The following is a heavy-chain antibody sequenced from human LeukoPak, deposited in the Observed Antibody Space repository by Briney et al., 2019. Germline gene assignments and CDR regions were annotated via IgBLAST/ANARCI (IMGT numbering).Heavy chain of an antibody. D-gene: IGHD4-17*01. Sequence: PGRSLRLSCAASGFTFSSYGMHWVRQAPGKGLEWVAVIWYDGSNKYYADSVKGRSTISRDNSENTLYLQMNSLRAEDTAVYYCAKSSHLGVTVTADYWGQGTLVTVSS. CDR2: IWYDGSNK. CDR1: GFTFSSYG. J-gene: IGHJ4*02. CDR3: AKSSHLGVTVTADY. V-gene: IGHV3-33*06.